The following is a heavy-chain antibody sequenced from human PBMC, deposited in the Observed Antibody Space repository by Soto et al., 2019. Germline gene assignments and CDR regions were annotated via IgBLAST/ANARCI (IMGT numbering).Heavy chain of an antibody. CDR3: ARDGSGSPGAADY. CDR1: GDSISSNNW. Sequence: QVQLQESGPGLVKPSETLSLTCSVSGDSISSNNWWSWVRQPPGKGLEWIGEIYQSGTTNYNPSLKSRVTMSVDTSKNQFSLHLRSVTAADTAVYYCARDGSGSPGAADYWGQGTLVTVSS. V-gene: IGHV4-4*02. D-gene: IGHD1-26*01. J-gene: IGHJ4*02. CDR2: IYQSGTT.